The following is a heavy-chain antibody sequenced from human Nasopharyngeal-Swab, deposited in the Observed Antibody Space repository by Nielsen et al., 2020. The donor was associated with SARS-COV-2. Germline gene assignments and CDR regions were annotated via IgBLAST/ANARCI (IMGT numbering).Heavy chain of an antibody. CDR3: ARGTAVAGGYYLDY. D-gene: IGHD4-23*01. V-gene: IGHV3-23*01. Sequence: GESLKISCAASGFTFSSYAMSWVRQAPGKGLEWVSAISGSGGSTYYADSVRGRFTISRDNSKNTLYLQMNSLRAEDTAIYYCARGTAVAGGYYLDYWGQGTLVTVSS. CDR2: ISGSGGST. CDR1: GFTFSSYA. J-gene: IGHJ4*02.